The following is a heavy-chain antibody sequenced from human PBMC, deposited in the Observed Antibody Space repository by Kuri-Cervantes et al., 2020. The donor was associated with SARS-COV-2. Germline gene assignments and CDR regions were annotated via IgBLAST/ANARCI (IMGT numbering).Heavy chain of an antibody. CDR3: ARTFMGYYYYMDV. D-gene: IGHD3-3*02. CDR1: GFTFNDYC. CDR2: IGPSGTTK. J-gene: IGHJ6*03. V-gene: IGHV3-11*04. Sequence: GESLKISCAASGFTFNDYCMGWIRQAPGKGLEWVSNIGPSGTTKYYADSVKGRFTISRDNAKNSLYLQMNSLRAEDTAVYYCARTFMGYYYYMDVWGKGTTVTVSS.